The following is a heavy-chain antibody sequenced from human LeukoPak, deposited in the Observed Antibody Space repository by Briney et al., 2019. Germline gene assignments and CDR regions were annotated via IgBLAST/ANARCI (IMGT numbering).Heavy chain of an antibody. V-gene: IGHV4-59*01. Sequence: SETLSLTRTVSGGSISSYYWNWIRQPPGKGLEWIGRVFYSGSTNYNPSLKSRVTTSVDTSKNQFSLKLSSVTAADTAVYYCARGGYDSSGYHDNYFDYWGQGTLVTVSS. CDR2: VFYSGST. CDR3: ARGGYDSSGYHDNYFDY. J-gene: IGHJ4*02. D-gene: IGHD3-22*01. CDR1: GGSISSYY.